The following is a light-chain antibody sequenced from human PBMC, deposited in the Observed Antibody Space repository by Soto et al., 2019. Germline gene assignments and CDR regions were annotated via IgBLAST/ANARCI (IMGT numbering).Light chain of an antibody. CDR3: QHYNSYSEA. CDR1: QTISGW. J-gene: IGKJ1*01. Sequence: DIQMTQSPSTLSASVGDTVTITCRASQTISGWLAWYQQKQGKAPNLLIYKASTLKSGVPSRFSGSGSGTELTITISSLQPDDFETYYCQHYNSYSEAFGQGTKVDIK. CDR2: KAS. V-gene: IGKV1-5*03.